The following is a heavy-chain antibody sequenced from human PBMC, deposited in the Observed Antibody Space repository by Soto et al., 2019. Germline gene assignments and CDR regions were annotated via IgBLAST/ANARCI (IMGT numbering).Heavy chain of an antibody. D-gene: IGHD5-18*01. CDR1: RFTFDDYA. CDR2: ISWNSGSI. J-gene: IGHJ4*02. V-gene: IGHV3-9*01. CDR3: AKEIGAWVDTAMVDN. Sequence: DVQLVESGGGLVQPGRSLRLSCEATRFTFDDYAMHWVRQAPGRGLEWVSGISWNSGSIGYADSVKGRFTTSIDNAKNSLYLQMNSLKAEATALYYCAKEIGAWVDTAMVDNRGQGTLVTVSS.